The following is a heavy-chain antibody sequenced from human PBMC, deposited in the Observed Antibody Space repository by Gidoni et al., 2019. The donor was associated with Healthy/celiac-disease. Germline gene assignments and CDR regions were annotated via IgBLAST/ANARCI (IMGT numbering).Heavy chain of an antibody. CDR2: IYTSGST. V-gene: IGHV4-61*02. CDR3: ARDAGHYDFWSGYYF. Sequence: QVQLQESGPGLVKPSQTLSITCTVSGGPISSGCYYWSWIRQPAGKGLAWIWRIYTSGSTNSNPALKSRVTMSVDTSKNQFSLKLSSVTAADTAVYYCARDAGHYDFWSGYYFWGQGTLVTVSS. CDR1: GGPISSGCYY. D-gene: IGHD3-3*01. J-gene: IGHJ4*02.